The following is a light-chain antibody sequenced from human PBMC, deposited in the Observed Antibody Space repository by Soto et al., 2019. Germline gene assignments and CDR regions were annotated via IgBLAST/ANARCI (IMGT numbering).Light chain of an antibody. CDR3: SSYAGSNNYV. V-gene: IGLV2-8*01. Sequence: QSALTQPPSASGSPGQSVNISCTGTSSDVGGYKYVSWYQQYPGKAPKLMIYAVSKRPSGVPDRFSGSKSGNTASLTVSGLQAEDEADYYCSSYAGSNNYVFGTGTKVTVL. CDR2: AVS. J-gene: IGLJ1*01. CDR1: SSDVGGYKY.